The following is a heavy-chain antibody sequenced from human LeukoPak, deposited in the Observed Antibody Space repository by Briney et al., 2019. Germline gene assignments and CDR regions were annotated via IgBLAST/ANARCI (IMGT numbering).Heavy chain of an antibody. CDR2: IYSSGST. V-gene: IGHV4-4*07. CDR3: ARASVKGYHPNYYYYGMDV. Sequence: SETLSLTCTVSGGSISGYYWSWIRQPAGKGLEWIGLIYSSGSTNYNPSLESRVTMSVDTSKHQFSLKLTSVTAADTAVYYCARASVKGYHPNYYYYGMDVWGQGTTVTVSS. CDR1: GGSISGYY. J-gene: IGHJ6*02. D-gene: IGHD5-18*01.